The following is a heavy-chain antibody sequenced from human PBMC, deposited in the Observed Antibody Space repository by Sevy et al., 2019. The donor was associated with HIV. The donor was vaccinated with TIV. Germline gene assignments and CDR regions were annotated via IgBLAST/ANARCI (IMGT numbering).Heavy chain of an antibody. CDR3: TSGFHYGSGSLSS. D-gene: IGHD3-10*01. CDR1: GFTFSNVW. CDR2: IKSKSDGETT. J-gene: IGHJ5*02. Sequence: GGSLRLSCATSGFTFSNVWMTWVRQAPGKGLEWVGRIKSKSDGETTDYAAPVKDRFTISRDDSKNMLYLEMNSLKSEDTAIYYCTSGFHYGSGSLSSWGQGTLVTVSS. V-gene: IGHV3-15*01.